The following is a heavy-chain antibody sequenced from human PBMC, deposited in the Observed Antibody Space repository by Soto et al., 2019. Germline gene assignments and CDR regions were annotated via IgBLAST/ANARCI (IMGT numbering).Heavy chain of an antibody. CDR1: GFTFSSYA. CDR3: GKDGSGYVDYFYYPLTV. J-gene: IGHJ6*03. V-gene: IGHV3-23*01. Sequence: EVQLLESGGGLVQPGGSLRLSCAASGFTFSSYAMSWVRQAPGKGLEWVAVISGGGGSRYYADSVKGRFTISRDNSKSPLYLKMNSLGAEDTAIFNCGKDGSGYVDYFYYPLTVWGKGTTVTFSS. CDR2: ISGGGGSR. D-gene: IGHD3-10*01.